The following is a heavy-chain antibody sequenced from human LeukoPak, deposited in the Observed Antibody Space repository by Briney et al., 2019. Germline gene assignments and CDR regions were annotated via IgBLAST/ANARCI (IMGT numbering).Heavy chain of an antibody. D-gene: IGHD2-15*01. CDR2: IKQDGSEK. CDR1: GFTFSSYW. V-gene: IGHV3-7*01. CDR3: ARAALYCSGGSCYSGYFDY. J-gene: IGHJ4*02. Sequence: SGGSLRLSCAASGFTFSSYWMSWVRQAPGKGLEWVANIKQDGSEKYYVDSVKGRFTISRDNAKNSLYLQMNSLRAEDTAAYYCARAALYCSGGSCYSGYFDYWGQGTLVTVSS.